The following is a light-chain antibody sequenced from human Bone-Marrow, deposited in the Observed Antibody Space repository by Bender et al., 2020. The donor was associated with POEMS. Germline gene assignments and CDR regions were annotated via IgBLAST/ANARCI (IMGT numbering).Light chain of an antibody. CDR1: SSDVGGYNY. J-gene: IGLJ3*02. CDR3: CSYAGSSWV. V-gene: IGLV2-8*01. CDR2: EVN. Sequence: QSALTQPPSASGSLGQSVSISCTGTSSDVGGYNYVSWYQQRAGEAPRLLIFEVNKRSPGVSDRFSGSKSGNTASLTISGLQAEDEADYYCCSYAGSSWVFGGGTKLTVL.